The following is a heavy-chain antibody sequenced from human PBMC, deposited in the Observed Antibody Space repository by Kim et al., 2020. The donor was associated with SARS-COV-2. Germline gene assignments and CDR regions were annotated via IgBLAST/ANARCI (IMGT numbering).Heavy chain of an antibody. CDR1: GFTFSSYA. V-gene: IGHV3-23*01. D-gene: IGHD3-10*01. CDR3: AKDPPPTMVRGAPTDY. Sequence: GGSLRLSCAASGFTFSSYAMSWVRQAPGKGLEWVSAISGSGGSTYYADSVKGRFTISRDNSKNTLYLQMNSLRAEDTAVYYCAKDPPPTMVRGAPTDYWGQGTLVTVSS. J-gene: IGHJ4*02. CDR2: ISGSGGST.